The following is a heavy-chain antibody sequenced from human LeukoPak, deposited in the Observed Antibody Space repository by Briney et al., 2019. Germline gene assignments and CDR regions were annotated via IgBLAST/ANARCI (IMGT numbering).Heavy chain of an antibody. V-gene: IGHV3-30*02. CDR2: IRYDGSNK. CDR3: ARRRDGYNSGIDY. D-gene: IGHD5-24*01. J-gene: IGHJ4*02. CDR1: GFTFSSYG. Sequence: GGSLRLSCAASGFTFSSYGMHWVRQAPGKGLEWVAFIRYDGSNKYYADSVKGRFTISRDNSKNTLYLQMNSLRAEDTAVYYCARRRDGYNSGIDYWGQGTLVTVSS.